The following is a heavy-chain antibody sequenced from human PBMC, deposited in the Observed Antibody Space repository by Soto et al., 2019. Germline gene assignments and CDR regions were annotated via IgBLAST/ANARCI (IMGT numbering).Heavy chain of an antibody. CDR3: AKVSISKSSAVTFDS. D-gene: IGHD2-15*01. Sequence: QVQLVESGGGMVQPGTSVRLSCAVSGFTFRTYDMHWVRQAPGRGLEWVAVVSYDATYRNYAESVKGRFTVSRDNSKNTLFLQMNSLRAEDTAVYYRAKVSISKSSAVTFDSWGRGTLVTVSS. CDR2: VSYDATYR. J-gene: IGHJ4*02. V-gene: IGHV3-30*18. CDR1: GFTFRTYD.